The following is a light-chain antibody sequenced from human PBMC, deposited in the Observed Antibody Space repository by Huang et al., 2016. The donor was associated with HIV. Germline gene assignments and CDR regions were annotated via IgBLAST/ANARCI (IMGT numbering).Light chain of an antibody. CDR2: AAS. Sequence: DIQMTQSPFAMSASVGDKVTITCRASQAIRNYLFWFQQKPVRDPKRLIYAASSLQSGVQARFSRSGYGTKFTLTIISLQPEDFATYYCLQHHAYPRTFGPGTKVEVK. CDR1: QAIRNY. V-gene: IGKV1-17*03. J-gene: IGKJ1*01. CDR3: LQHHAYPRT.